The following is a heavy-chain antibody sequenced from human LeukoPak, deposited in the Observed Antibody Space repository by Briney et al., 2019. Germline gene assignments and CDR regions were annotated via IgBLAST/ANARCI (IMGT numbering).Heavy chain of an antibody. CDR2: INSRSNYI. J-gene: IGHJ4*02. CDR3: AREDGSGWHFFDY. CDR1: GFTFSSYS. V-gene: IGHV3-21*01. D-gene: IGHD6-19*01. Sequence: GGSLRLSCAASGFTFSSYSMNWVRQAPGKGLEWVSSINSRSNYIYYSDSLKGRFTVSRDNAKNSLFLQMNSLRAEDTAVYYCAREDGSGWHFFDYWGQGTLVTVSS.